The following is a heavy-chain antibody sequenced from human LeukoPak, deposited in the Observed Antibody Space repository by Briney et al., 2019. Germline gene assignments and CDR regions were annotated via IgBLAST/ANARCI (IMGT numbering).Heavy chain of an antibody. Sequence: GGSLRLSCAASGFTFSSYGMHWVRQAPGKGLEWVAVISYDGSNKYYADSVKGRFTISRDNSKNTLYLQMNSLRAEDTAVYYCAKDPMVRGPLFDYWGQGTLVTVSS. CDR3: AKDPMVRGPLFDY. D-gene: IGHD3-10*01. J-gene: IGHJ4*02. CDR2: ISYDGSNK. V-gene: IGHV3-30*18. CDR1: GFTFSSYG.